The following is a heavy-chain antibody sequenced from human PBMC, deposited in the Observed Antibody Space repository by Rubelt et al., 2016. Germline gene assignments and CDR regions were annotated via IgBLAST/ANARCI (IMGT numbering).Heavy chain of an antibody. Sequence: GRFTISRDNSKNTLYLQMNSLRAEDTAVYYCARDRIAARLTYYYYYGMDVWGQGTTVTVSS. V-gene: IGHV3-30*01. J-gene: IGHJ6*02. D-gene: IGHD6-6*01. CDR3: ARDRIAARLTYYYYYGMDV.